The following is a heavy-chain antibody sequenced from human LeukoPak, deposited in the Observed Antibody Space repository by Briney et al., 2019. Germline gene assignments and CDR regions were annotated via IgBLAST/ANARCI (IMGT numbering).Heavy chain of an antibody. D-gene: IGHD3-22*01. CDR1: EFTFSNYW. J-gene: IGHJ1*01. Sequence: GGSLRLSCEGSEFTFSNYWMGWVRQAPGKGLQWVANIKTDGSEKYYVDSVKGRFTISRDNAKNSLYLQMNSLRAEDTAVYYCATYSSLNRREFQFWGQGTLLTVSS. CDR2: IKTDGSEK. CDR3: ATYSSLNRREFQF. V-gene: IGHV3-7*01.